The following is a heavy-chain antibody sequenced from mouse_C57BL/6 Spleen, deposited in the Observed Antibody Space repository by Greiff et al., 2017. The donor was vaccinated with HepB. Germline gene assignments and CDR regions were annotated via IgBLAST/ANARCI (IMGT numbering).Heavy chain of an antibody. V-gene: IGHV1-50*01. J-gene: IGHJ2*01. CDR3: ARWVTGSFDY. CDR2: IDPSDSYT. D-gene: IGHD4-1*01. CDR1: GYTFTSYW. Sequence: QVQLQQSGAELVKPGASVKLSCKASGYTFTSYWMQWVKQRPGQGLEWIGEIDPSDSYTNYNQKFKGKATLTVDISSSTAYMQLSSLTSEDSAVYYCARWVTGSFDYWGQGTTLTVSS.